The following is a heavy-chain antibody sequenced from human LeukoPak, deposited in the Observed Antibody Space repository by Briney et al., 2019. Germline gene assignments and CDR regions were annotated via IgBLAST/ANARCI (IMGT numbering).Heavy chain of an antibody. J-gene: IGHJ4*02. CDR1: RGSISIASYY. Sequence: SETLSLTCTVSRGSISIASYYWGWIRQPPGEGLEWLGFIYYRGDSYYTPCLKSRVTISVDTSKNPYSLRLRSVTAADTAVSYCARQTYYYGSVSYSLIGYWGQGTLVTVSS. CDR2: IYYRGDS. D-gene: IGHD3-10*01. V-gene: IGHV4-39*01. CDR3: ARQTYYYGSVSYSLIGY.